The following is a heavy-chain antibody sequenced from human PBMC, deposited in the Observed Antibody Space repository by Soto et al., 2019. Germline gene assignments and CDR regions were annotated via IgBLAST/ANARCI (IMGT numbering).Heavy chain of an antibody. CDR3: VRETDGDLGN. D-gene: IGHD4-17*01. CDR2: ISSGSTYI. J-gene: IGHJ4*02. V-gene: IGHV3-21*01. CDR1: GFTFGNYN. Sequence: EVQLVESGGGLVKPGGSLRLSCAASGFTFGNYNMNWVRQAPGKGLEWVSSISSGSTYIYYADSVKGRFTISRDNAKTSLYLQMNSLRAEATALYSCVRETDGDLGNWGQGTQVTVSS.